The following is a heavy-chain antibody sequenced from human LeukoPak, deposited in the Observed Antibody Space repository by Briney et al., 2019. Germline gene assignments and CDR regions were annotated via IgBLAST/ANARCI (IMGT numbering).Heavy chain of an antibody. CDR3: ARGPATVTTPYYFDY. CDR2: MNPNSGNT. J-gene: IGHJ4*02. D-gene: IGHD4-17*01. Sequence: ASVKVSCKASGGTFSSYAISWVRQATGQGLEWMGWMNPNSGNTGYAQKFQGRVTMTRNTSISTVYMELSSLRSEDTAVYYCARGPATVTTPYYFDYWGQGTLVTVSS. CDR1: GGTFSSYA. V-gene: IGHV1-8*02.